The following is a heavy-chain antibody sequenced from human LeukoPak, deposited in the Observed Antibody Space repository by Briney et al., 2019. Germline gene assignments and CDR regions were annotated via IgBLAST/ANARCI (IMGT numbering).Heavy chain of an antibody. CDR3: AGIGITMIGGV. V-gene: IGHV3-11*04. CDR2: ISHSGSSI. CDR1: GFNFSDYY. J-gene: IGHJ6*04. Sequence: GGSLRLSCGASGFNFSDYYMSWIRQAPGKGLEWVSYISHSGSSIYYADSVKGRFTISRDNAKNALYLQMNSLRAEDTALYYCAGIGITMIGGVWGKGTTVTISS. D-gene: IGHD3-10*02.